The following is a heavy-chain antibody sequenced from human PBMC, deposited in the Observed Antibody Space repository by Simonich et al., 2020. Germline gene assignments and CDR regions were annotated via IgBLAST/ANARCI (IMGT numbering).Heavy chain of an antibody. CDR3: AKDLGERITMIVVVIDAFDI. CDR2: IRGSGGST. V-gene: IGHV3-23*01. CDR1: GFTFSSYA. D-gene: IGHD3-22*01. Sequence: GGGLVQPGGSLRLSCAASGFTFSSYAMSWVRQAPGKGLEWFSAIRGSGGSTYYAESVKGRFTISRDNSKKTLVLQMNSLRAEDTAVYYCAKDLGERITMIVVVIDAFDIWGQGTMVTVSS. J-gene: IGHJ3*02.